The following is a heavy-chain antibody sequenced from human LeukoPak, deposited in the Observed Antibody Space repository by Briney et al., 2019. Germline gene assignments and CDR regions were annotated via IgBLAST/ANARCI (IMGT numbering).Heavy chain of an antibody. CDR2: ITISSSSI. J-gene: IGHJ1*01. Sequence: AGGSLRLSCAASGFSFSSYTMNWVRQAPGKGLEWVSSITISSSSIYYADSLKGRFTISRDNAKNSLYLQMNSLRAEDTAVYYCAREYDYGGNRPGCFKHWGQGTLVIVSS. D-gene: IGHD4-23*01. CDR3: AREYDYGGNRPGCFKH. CDR1: GFSFSSYT. V-gene: IGHV3-21*01.